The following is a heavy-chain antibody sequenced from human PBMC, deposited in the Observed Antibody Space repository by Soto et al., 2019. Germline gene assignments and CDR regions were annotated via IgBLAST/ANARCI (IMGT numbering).Heavy chain of an antibody. CDR1: GFTFRRYA. CDR3: AKDLDDDGETD. Sequence: EVRLLESGGGVAQPGGSLRLSCAASGFTFRRYAMSWVRQAPGKGLEWIAGVSQSGNKTFYADSVRGRFIISRDNYRNTLFLQMSNVRGADLALYFCAKDLDDDGETDWGQGTLVTVSS. D-gene: IGHD1-1*01. J-gene: IGHJ4*02. CDR2: VSQSGNKT. V-gene: IGHV3-23*01.